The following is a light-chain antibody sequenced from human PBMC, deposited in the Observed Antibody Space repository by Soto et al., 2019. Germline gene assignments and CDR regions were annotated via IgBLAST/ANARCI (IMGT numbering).Light chain of an antibody. CDR1: QSVGRDY. CDR2: DAS. CDR3: QQYASSPLT. V-gene: IGKV3-20*01. J-gene: IGKJ4*01. Sequence: EIVLTQSPGTLSLSPGERATLSCRASQSVGRDYLAWYQQKRGQAPRLLMYDASSRATGIPDRFSSSGSGTDFTLTISRLEPEDFAEFYCQQYASSPLTFGGGTKVEIK.